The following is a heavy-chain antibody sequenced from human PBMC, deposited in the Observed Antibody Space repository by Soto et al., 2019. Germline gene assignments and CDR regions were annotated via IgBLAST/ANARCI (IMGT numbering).Heavy chain of an antibody. CDR3: AKFKLTGGSYVFAFDI. CDR2: ISGSGGST. D-gene: IGHD1-26*01. CDR1: GFTFSSYA. V-gene: IGHV3-23*01. Sequence: EVHLLESGGGLVQPGGSLRLSCAASGFTFSSYAMSWVRQAPGKGLEWVSAISGSGGSTYYADSVKGRFTISRDNSKNTLYLQMNSLRAEDTAVYYCAKFKLTGGSYVFAFDIWGQGTMVTVSS. J-gene: IGHJ3*02.